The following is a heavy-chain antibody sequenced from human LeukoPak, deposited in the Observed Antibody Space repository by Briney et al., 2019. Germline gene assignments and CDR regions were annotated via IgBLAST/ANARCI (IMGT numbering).Heavy chain of an antibody. CDR2: INPNSGGT. V-gene: IGHV1-2*02. Sequence: ASVKVSCKASGYTFTGYYMHWVRQAPGQGLEWMGWINPNSGGTNYAQKFQGRVTMTRDTSISTAYMELNSLRAEDTAVYYCARENDILTGYPNNWFDPWGQGTQVTVSS. CDR1: GYTFTGYY. J-gene: IGHJ5*02. D-gene: IGHD3-9*01. CDR3: ARENDILTGYPNNWFDP.